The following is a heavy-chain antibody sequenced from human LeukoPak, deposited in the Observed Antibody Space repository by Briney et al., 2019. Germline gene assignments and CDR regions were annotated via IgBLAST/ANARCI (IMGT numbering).Heavy chain of an antibody. CDR2: IYTSGST. CDR3: ARDNPGRYYYDSSGYPMGGWFDP. D-gene: IGHD3-22*01. Sequence: SETLSLTCTVSGGSISSDSYYWSWIRQPAAKGLEWIGRIYTSGSTNYNPSLKSRVTISVDTSKNQFSLKLSSVTAADTAVYYCARDNPGRYYYDSSGYPMGGWFDPWGQGTLVTVSS. J-gene: IGHJ5*02. CDR1: GGSISSDSYY. V-gene: IGHV4-61*02.